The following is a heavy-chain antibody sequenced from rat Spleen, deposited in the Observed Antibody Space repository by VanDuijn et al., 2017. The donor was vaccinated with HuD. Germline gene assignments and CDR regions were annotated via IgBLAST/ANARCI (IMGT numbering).Heavy chain of an antibody. CDR1: GFTFSDYN. V-gene: IGHV5-20*01. CDR3: TTWDYYDNRFDY. D-gene: IGHD1-6*01. CDR2: ITHIDDIT. Sequence: EVQLVESGGDLVQPGRSMKLSCAASGFTFSDYNMAWVRQAPTKGLEWVASITHIDDITYYPDSVKGRFTISRDNAKNTQYLQMDSLRSEDTATYYCTTWDYYDNRFDYWGQGVMVTVSS. J-gene: IGHJ2*01.